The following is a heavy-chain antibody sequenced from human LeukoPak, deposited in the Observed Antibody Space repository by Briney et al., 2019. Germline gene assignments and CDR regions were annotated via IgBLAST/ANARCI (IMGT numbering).Heavy chain of an antibody. V-gene: IGHV3-23*01. CDR1: GFTFSNAW. D-gene: IGHD3-3*01. Sequence: GGSLRLSCAASGFTFSNAWMSWVRQAPGKGLEWVSAISGSGGSTYYADSVKGRFTISRDNSKNTLYLQMNSLRAEDTAVYYCAKDRLYYDGDDYWGQGTLVTVSS. CDR3: AKDRLYYDGDDY. CDR2: ISGSGGST. J-gene: IGHJ4*02.